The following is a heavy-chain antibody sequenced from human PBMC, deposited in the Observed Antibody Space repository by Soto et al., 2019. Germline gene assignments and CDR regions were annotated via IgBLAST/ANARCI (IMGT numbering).Heavy chain of an antibody. CDR1: GGSISSYY. CDR2: MFYSGSP. Sequence: ETLSLICTVSGGSISSYYWSWIRQPPGKGLEYIGYMFYSGSPNYNPSLKSRVTMSVDTSTNQFSLKLSSVTAADTAVYYCASLSSSFHYYGMDVWGQGTTVTVSS. V-gene: IGHV4-59*01. D-gene: IGHD6-6*01. J-gene: IGHJ6*02. CDR3: ASLSSSFHYYGMDV.